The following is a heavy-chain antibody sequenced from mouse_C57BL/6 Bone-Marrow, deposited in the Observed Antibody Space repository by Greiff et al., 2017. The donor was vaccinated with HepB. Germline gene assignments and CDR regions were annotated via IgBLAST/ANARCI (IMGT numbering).Heavy chain of an antibody. Sequence: EVQLVESGGGLVKPGGSLKLSCAASGFTFSSYAMSWVRQTPEKRLEWVATISDGGSYTCYPDNVKGRFTISRDNAKNNLYLQMSHLKSEDTAMYYCARVVLRYYFDYWGQGTTLTVSS. CDR1: GFTFSSYA. CDR2: ISDGGSYT. V-gene: IGHV5-4*01. D-gene: IGHD1-1*01. CDR3: ARVVLRYYFDY. J-gene: IGHJ2*01.